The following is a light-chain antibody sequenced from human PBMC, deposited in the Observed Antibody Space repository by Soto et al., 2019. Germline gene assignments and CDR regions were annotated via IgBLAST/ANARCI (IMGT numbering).Light chain of an antibody. CDR2: EVS. V-gene: IGLV2-14*01. CDR1: NSDVGGYNY. Sequence: QSALTQPASVSGSPGQSIALSCTGTNSDVGGYNYVSWYQHHPGKAPKLMIYEVSNRPSGVSNRFSGSKSGNTASLTISGLQAEDEADYYCSSYTTSTTWVFGGGTKVTVL. CDR3: SSYTTSTTWV. J-gene: IGLJ3*02.